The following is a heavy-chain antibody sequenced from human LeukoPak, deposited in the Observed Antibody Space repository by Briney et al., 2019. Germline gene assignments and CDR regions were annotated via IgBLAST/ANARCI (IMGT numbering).Heavy chain of an antibody. CDR1: GGSISSYY. J-gene: IGHJ6*02. CDR3: ASHRASCYAPACDYYYYGMDV. V-gene: IGHV4-59*08. CDR2: IYYSGST. Sequence: SETLSLTCTVSGGSISSYYWSWIRQPPGKGLEWSGYIYYSGSTDYNPSLKSRVTISVDTSKNQFSLKLSSVTAADPAVYYCASHRASCYAPACDYYYYGMDVWGQGTTVTVSS. D-gene: IGHD2-2*01.